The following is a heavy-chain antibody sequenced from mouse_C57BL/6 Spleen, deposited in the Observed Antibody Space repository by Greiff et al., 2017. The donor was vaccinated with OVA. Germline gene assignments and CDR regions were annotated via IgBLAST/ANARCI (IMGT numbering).Heavy chain of an antibody. CDR3: ARNGGPGYFDY. D-gene: IGHD1-1*02. Sequence: QVQLQQSGPGLVQPSQSLSITCTVSGFSLTSYGVHWVRQSPGKGLEWLGVIWSGGSTDSNAAFISRLSISKDNSKSQVFFKMNSLQADDTAIYYCARNGGPGYFDYWGQGTTLTVSS. J-gene: IGHJ2*01. V-gene: IGHV2-2*01. CDR1: GFSLTSYG. CDR2: IWSGGST.